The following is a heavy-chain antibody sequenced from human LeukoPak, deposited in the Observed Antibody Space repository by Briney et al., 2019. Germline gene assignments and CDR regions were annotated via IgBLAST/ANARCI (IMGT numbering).Heavy chain of an antibody. CDR2: IYYGGST. V-gene: IGHV4-59*02. CDR3: ARATDWVFDY. D-gene: IGHD3/OR15-3a*01. CDR1: AGSVSSYY. J-gene: IGHJ4*02. Sequence: PSETLSLTCPVYAGSVSSYYWGWIRQPPGKGLEWIWYIYYGGSTNYNPPLKSRVTISVDTSKNQFSLKLSSVTAADTAVYYCARATDWVFDYWGQGTLVTVSS.